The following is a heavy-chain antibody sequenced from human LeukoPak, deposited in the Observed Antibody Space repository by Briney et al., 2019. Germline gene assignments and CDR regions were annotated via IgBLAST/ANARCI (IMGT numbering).Heavy chain of an antibody. Sequence: GASVKVSCKASGYTFTSYGISWVRQAPGQGLEWMGWISAYNGNTNYAQKLQGRVIMTTDASTGTAYMELRSLRSDDTAVYYCACGTEYDFWSGYSPSYYYYYGMDVWGQGTTVTVSS. V-gene: IGHV1-18*01. D-gene: IGHD3-3*01. CDR3: ACGTEYDFWSGYSPSYYYYYGMDV. J-gene: IGHJ6*02. CDR1: GYTFTSYG. CDR2: ISAYNGNT.